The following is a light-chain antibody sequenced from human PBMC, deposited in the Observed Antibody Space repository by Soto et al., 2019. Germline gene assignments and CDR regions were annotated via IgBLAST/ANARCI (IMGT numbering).Light chain of an antibody. V-gene: IGLV2-14*01. CDR2: EVT. CDR1: ASDIGAYKF. J-gene: IGLJ3*02. Sequence: QSVLTQPSSVSGSLGQSITIFCSGTASDIGAYKFVSWYRHHPGKDPQVIILEVTNRPSGISDRFAGSKSGNTASLTISWLQPDDEGDYYCSSCTSGSSPWVFGGGTQLTVL. CDR3: SSCTSGSSPWV.